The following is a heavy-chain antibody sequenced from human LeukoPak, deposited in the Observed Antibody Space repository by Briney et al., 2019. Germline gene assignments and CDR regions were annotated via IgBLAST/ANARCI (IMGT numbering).Heavy chain of an antibody. CDR2: IYSGGST. V-gene: IGHV3-66*01. Sequence: GSLRLSCAASGFTVSSNYMSWVRQAPGKGLEWVSVIYSGGSTYYADSVKGRFTISRDNSKNTLYLQMNSLRAEDTAVYYCARGYDSSGYYNPIFDYWGQGTLVTVSS. CDR1: GFTVSSNY. J-gene: IGHJ4*02. CDR3: ARGYDSSGYYNPIFDY. D-gene: IGHD3-22*01.